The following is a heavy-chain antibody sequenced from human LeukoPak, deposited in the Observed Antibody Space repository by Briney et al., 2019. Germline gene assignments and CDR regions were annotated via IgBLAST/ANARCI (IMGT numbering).Heavy chain of an antibody. CDR2: ISSSSSYI. J-gene: IGHJ4*02. D-gene: IGHD3-22*01. CDR3: ARAHYDSSGYDY. V-gene: IGHV3-21*01. Sequence: GGSLRLSWAASGFTFSSYSMNWVRQAPGKGLEWVSSISSSSSYIYYADSVKGRFTISRDNAKNSLYLQMNSLRAEDTAVYYCARAHYDSSGYDYWGQGTLVTVSS. CDR1: GFTFSSYS.